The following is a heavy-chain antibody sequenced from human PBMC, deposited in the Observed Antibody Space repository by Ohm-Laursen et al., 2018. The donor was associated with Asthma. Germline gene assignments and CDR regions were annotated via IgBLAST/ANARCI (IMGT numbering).Heavy chain of an antibody. CDR3: ARDTSKLGYCSGGSCYSDAFDI. CDR2: ISHSGAA. CDR1: GGSISSGGYY. J-gene: IGHJ3*02. V-gene: IGHV4-31*03. D-gene: IGHD2-15*01. Sequence: SQTLSLTCTVSGGSISSGGYYWSWIRQHPGKGLEWIAEISHSGAASFNPSLTSRVTISLDKSKTHFSLELTSVTAEDTAVYYCARDTSKLGYCSGGSCYSDAFDIWGQGTMVTVSS.